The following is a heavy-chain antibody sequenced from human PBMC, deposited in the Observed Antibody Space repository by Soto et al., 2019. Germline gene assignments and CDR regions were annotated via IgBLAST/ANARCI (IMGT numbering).Heavy chain of an antibody. V-gene: IGHV1-3*01. D-gene: IGHD4-17*01. J-gene: IGHJ4*02. CDR3: ASEIDATTATSLDY. Sequence: ASVKVSCKASGYTFSNCAMHWVRQAPGQGLEWMGWINAGNGDTKYSQKFQDRVTITRDTSASTAYMELSSLRFEDTAVYYCASEIDATTATSLDYWGQGTLVTVSS. CDR2: INAGNGDT. CDR1: GYTFSNCA.